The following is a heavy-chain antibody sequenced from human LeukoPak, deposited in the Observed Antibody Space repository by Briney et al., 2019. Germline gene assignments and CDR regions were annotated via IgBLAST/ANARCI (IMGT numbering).Heavy chain of an antibody. CDR3: AREDNVWNILYSYYLDV. D-gene: IGHD2/OR15-2a*01. CDR2: IRRSGDTI. Sequence: FRRPSRGSAGCSFSDYYIGLIRKPARGLLGLVSSIRRSGDTIRYADSVKGRFTISRDNPKNSLYLQMNSLTTADTAVYFCAREDNVWNILYSYYLDVWGKGTTVTVSS. J-gene: IGHJ6*03. V-gene: IGHV3-11*01. CDR1: GCSFSDYY.